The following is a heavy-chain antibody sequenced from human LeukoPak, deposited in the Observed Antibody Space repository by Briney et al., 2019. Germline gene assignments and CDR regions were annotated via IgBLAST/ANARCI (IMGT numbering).Heavy chain of an antibody. D-gene: IGHD2-15*01. Sequence: LEWMGWINTNTGNPTYAQGFTGRFVFSLDTSVSTAYLQISSLKAEDTAVYYCARGSDYGDYWGQGTLVTVSS. V-gene: IGHV7-4-1*02. CDR2: INTNTGNP. J-gene: IGHJ4*02. CDR3: ARGSDYGDY.